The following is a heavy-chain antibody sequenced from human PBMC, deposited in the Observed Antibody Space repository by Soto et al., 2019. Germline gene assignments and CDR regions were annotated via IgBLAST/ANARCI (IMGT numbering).Heavy chain of an antibody. Sequence: NPGGSLRLSCAASGFSFSGYNMNWVRQAPGKGLEWVSSISGDSNYIYYADSVQGRFTISRDNAKTSVYLQMNSLRAEDTAVYYCVRVVYFDRSAYGLWGQGTMVTVSS. V-gene: IGHV3-21*01. CDR1: GFSFSGYN. CDR2: ISGDSNYI. D-gene: IGHD3-3*01. CDR3: VRVVYFDRSAYGL. J-gene: IGHJ3*01.